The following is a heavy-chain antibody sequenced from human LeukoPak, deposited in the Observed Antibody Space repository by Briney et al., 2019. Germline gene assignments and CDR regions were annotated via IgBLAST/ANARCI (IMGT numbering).Heavy chain of an antibody. CDR1: GFTFSSYW. J-gene: IGHJ4*02. Sequence: GGSLRLSCAASGFTFSSYWMSWVRQAPGKGLEWVANIKQDGSEKYYVDSVKGRFTISRDNAKNSLYLQMNSLRAEDTAVYYCARRDITMVRDYYFDYWGQGTLVTVS. CDR3: ARRDITMVRDYYFDY. CDR2: IKQDGSEK. V-gene: IGHV3-7*01. D-gene: IGHD3-10*01.